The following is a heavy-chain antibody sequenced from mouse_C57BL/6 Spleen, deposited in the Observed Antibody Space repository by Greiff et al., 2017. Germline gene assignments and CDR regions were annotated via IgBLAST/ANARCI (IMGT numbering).Heavy chain of an antibody. J-gene: IGHJ1*03. D-gene: IGHD1-1*01. CDR1: GFSLTSYG. CDR2: IWRGGST. CDR3: AKEDDYGSSYKDWYFDV. V-gene: IGHV2-5*01. Sequence: VKLQESGPGLVQPSQSLSITCTVSGFSLTSYGVHWVRQSPGKGLEWLGVIWRGGSTDDNAAFMSRLSITKDNSKSQVFFKMNSLQADDTAIYYCAKEDDYGSSYKDWYFDVWGTGTTVTVSS.